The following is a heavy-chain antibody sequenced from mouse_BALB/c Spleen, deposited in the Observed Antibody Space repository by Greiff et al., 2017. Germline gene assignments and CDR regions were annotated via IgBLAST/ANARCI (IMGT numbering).Heavy chain of an antibody. D-gene: IGHD1-2*01. V-gene: IGHV1S22*01. CDR1: GYTFTSYW. CDR3: TRSGTATQYYAMDY. Sequence: LQQPGSELVRPGASVKLSCKASGYTFTSYWMHWVKQMPGQGLEWIGNIYPGSGSTNYDEKFKSKATLTVDTSSSTAYMQLSSLTSEDSAVYYCTRSGTATQYYAMDYWGQGTSVTVSS. J-gene: IGHJ4*01. CDR2: IYPGSGST.